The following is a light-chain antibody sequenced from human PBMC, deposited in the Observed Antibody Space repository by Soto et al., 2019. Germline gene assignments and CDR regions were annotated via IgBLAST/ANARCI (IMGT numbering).Light chain of an antibody. CDR1: GSNIGSNS. CDR3: GTWESYLSVGV. Sequence: QSVLTQPPSVSAAPGQTVTISCSGGGSNIGSNSVSWYQQVPGTAPKLLLYDNDKRPSGIPDRFSGSKSGTLATLGITGLQTADEADYYCGTWESYLSVGVFGGGTKLTVL. V-gene: IGLV1-51*01. CDR2: DND. J-gene: IGLJ2*01.